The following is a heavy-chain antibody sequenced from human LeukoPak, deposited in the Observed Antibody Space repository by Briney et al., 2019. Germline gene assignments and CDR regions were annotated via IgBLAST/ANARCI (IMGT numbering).Heavy chain of an antibody. D-gene: IGHD2-21*01. V-gene: IGHV1-18*01. J-gene: IGHJ4*02. CDR1: GYTFTSYG. CDR2: ISAYNGNT. CDR3: ARGAPYCGGDCYSF. Sequence: ASVKVSCXASGYTFTSYGISWVRQAPGQGLEWMGWISAYNGNTNYAQKLQGRVTMTTDTSASTAYMELRSLRSDDTAVYYCARGAPYCGGDCYSFWGQGTLVTVSS.